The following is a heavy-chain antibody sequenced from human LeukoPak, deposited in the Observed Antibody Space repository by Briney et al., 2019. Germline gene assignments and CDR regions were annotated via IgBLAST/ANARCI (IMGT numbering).Heavy chain of an antibody. V-gene: IGHV3-30-3*01. CDR3: AKSALEMATLYYFDY. Sequence: GGSLRLSCAASGFTFRTYAMHWVRPAAGKGLEWVAVTSYDGNNKYYADSVRGRFTISRDNSKNTLYLQMNSLRAEDTAVYYCAKSALEMATLYYFDYWGQGTLVTVSS. CDR2: TSYDGNNK. CDR1: GFTFRTYA. D-gene: IGHD5-24*01. J-gene: IGHJ4*02.